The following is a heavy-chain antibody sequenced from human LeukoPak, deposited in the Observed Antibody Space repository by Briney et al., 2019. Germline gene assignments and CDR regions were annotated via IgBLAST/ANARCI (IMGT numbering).Heavy chain of an antibody. CDR3: AREVNYSRDYYYYGMDV. CDR1: GGSISSGGYY. J-gene: IGHJ6*02. D-gene: IGHD4-11*01. V-gene: IGHV4-31*03. CDR2: IYYSGST. Sequence: SETLSLTCTVSGGSISSGGYYWSWIRQHPGKGLEWIGYIYYSGSTYYNPSLKSRVTISVDTSKNQFSLKLSSVTAADTAVYYCAREVNYSRDYYYYGMDVWGQGTTVTVSS.